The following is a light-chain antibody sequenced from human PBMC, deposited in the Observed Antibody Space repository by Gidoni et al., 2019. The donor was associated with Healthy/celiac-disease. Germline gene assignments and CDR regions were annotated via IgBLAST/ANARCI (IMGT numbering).Light chain of an antibody. CDR1: QSVSSN. CDR2: GAS. V-gene: IGKV3-15*01. J-gene: IGKJ2*01. Sequence: IVMTQCPSTLSVSPGERAILSCRASQSVSSNLAWYQQKPGQAPRLLIYGASTRATGIPDRFSGSGSGTEFTLTISSLQSEDFAVYYCQQYNSWPPYTFGQGTKLEIK. CDR3: QQYNSWPPYT.